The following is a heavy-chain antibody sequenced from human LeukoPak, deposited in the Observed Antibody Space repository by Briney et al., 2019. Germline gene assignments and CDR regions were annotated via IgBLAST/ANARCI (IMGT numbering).Heavy chain of an antibody. CDR1: GYTFTDYY. Sequence: GASVKVSCKASGYTFTDYYIHWVRQAPGKGLEWMGRLDPEDDDSVYADEFQDRLIITADRSTESGFMYLSGLRSEDTAVYYCAAMNYLAKLPGGPWGQGTLITVSS. CDR3: AAMNYLAKLPGGP. J-gene: IGHJ5*02. V-gene: IGHV1-69-2*01. D-gene: IGHD1-7*01. CDR2: LDPEDDDS.